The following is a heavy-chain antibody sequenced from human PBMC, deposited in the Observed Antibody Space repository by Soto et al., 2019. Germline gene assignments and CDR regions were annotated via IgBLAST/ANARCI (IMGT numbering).Heavy chain of an antibody. J-gene: IGHJ2*01. CDR2: IYSGGNT. V-gene: IGHV3-53*01. CDR3: ARIPYCSGGSCYSGWYFDL. D-gene: IGHD2-15*01. CDR1: GFTVSSNH. Sequence: EVQLVESGGGLIQPGGSLRLSCAASGFTVSSNHMSWVRQAPGKGLEWVSVIYSGGNTYYADSVKGRFTISRDNSKNTVVVQMNSLRAEDTAVYYCARIPYCSGGSCYSGWYFDLWGRGILVTVSS.